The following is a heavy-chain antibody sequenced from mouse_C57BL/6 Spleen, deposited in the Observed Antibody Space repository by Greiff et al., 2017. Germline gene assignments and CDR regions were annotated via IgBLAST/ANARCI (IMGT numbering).Heavy chain of an antibody. J-gene: IGHJ2*01. CDR1: GFTFTDYY. CDR2: IRNKANGYTT. D-gene: IGHD2-3*01. Sequence: EVQLVESGGGLVQPGGSLSLSCAASGFTFTDYYMSWVRQPPGKALEWLGFIRNKANGYTTEYSASVKGRFTISRDNSQSILYLQMNALRAEDSATYYCAKLSFDGYYDYWGQGTTLTVSS. V-gene: IGHV7-3*03. CDR3: AKLSFDGYYDY.